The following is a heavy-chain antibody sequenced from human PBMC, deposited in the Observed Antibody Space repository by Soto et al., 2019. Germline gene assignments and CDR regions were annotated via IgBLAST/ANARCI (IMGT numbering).Heavy chain of an antibody. CDR2: INSDGSST. D-gene: IGHD1-26*01. CDR3: AKSVSSGSSGTNYYMDV. J-gene: IGHJ6*03. CDR1: GFTFSSYW. Sequence: GGSLRLSCAASGFTFSSYWMHWVRQAPGKGLVWVSRINSDGSSTSYADSVKGRFTISRDNSKNTLYLQMNGLRAEDTAIYYCAKSVSSGSSGTNYYMDVWGKGTTVTVSS. V-gene: IGHV3-74*01.